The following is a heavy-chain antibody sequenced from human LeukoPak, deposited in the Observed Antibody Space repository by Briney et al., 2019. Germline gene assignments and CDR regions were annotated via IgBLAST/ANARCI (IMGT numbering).Heavy chain of an antibody. CDR1: GYSFPTYW. D-gene: IGHD3-22*01. V-gene: IGHV5-51*01. Sequence: GESLKISCKGSGYSFPTYWIGWVRQMPGKGLEWMGIIYPDDSGTRYSPSFQGQVTISADKSISTAYLQWSSLKASDTAMYFCARMQVTYDYDSRGPTYFDYWGQGTLVTVAS. CDR3: ARMQVTYDYDSRGPTYFDY. CDR2: IYPDDSGT. J-gene: IGHJ4*02.